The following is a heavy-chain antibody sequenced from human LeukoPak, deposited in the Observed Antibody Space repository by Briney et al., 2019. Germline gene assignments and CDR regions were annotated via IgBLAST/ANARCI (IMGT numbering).Heavy chain of an antibody. CDR1: GFSFSIYG. CDR3: VKDSYYGSGSYFGA. J-gene: IGHJ5*02. D-gene: IGHD3-10*01. CDR2: ISYDGSNK. Sequence: GGSLRLSCAASGFSFSIYGMHWVRQAPGKGLEWVAVISYDGSNKYYADSVKGRFTISRDNSKNTLYLQMNSLRAEDTAVYYCVKDSYYGSGSYFGAWGQGTLVTVSS. V-gene: IGHV3-30*18.